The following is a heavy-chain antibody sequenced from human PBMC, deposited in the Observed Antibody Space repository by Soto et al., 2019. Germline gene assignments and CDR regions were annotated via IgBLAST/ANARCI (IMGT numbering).Heavy chain of an antibody. Sequence: GGSLRLSCAASGFTFSSYAMSWVLQAPWKGLEWVSAISGSGGSTYYADSVKGRFTISRDNSKNTLYLQMNSLRAEDTAVYYCAKDRVRGVIISYYFDYWGQGTLVTVSS. V-gene: IGHV3-23*01. CDR3: AKDRVRGVIISYYFDY. D-gene: IGHD3-10*01. J-gene: IGHJ4*02. CDR2: ISGSGGST. CDR1: GFTFSSYA.